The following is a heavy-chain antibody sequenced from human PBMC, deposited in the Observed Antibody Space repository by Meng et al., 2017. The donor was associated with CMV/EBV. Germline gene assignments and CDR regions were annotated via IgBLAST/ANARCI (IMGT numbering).Heavy chain of an antibody. Sequence: ASVKVSCKASGYTFTSYGISWVRQATGQGLEWMGWISAYNGNTNYAQKLQGRVTMTTDTSTSTAYMELRSLRSDDTAVYYCARIGYYTIFGNYYGMDVWGQGTTVTVSS. D-gene: IGHD3-3*01. V-gene: IGHV1-18*01. CDR3: ARIGYYTIFGNYYGMDV. CDR1: GYTFTSYG. CDR2: ISAYNGNT. J-gene: IGHJ6*02.